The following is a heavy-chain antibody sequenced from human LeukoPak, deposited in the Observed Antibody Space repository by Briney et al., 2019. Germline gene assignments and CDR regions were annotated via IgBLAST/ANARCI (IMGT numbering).Heavy chain of an antibody. Sequence: SVKVSCKASGGTFSSYAISWVRQAPGQGLEWMGGIIPIFGTANYAQKFQGRVTITADESTSTAYMELSSLRSEDTAMYYCVRDMGGHDFYFNYWGQGTLVTVSS. D-gene: IGHD5-12*01. J-gene: IGHJ4*02. CDR1: GGTFSSYA. V-gene: IGHV1-69*01. CDR3: VRDMGGHDFYFNY. CDR2: IIPIFGTA.